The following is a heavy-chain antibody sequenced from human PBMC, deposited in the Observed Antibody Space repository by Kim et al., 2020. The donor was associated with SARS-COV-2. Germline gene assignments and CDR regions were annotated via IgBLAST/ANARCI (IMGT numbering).Heavy chain of an antibody. CDR3: ARHRWRQLWPDAFDI. V-gene: IGHV4-59*08. CDR1: GGSISSFY. Sequence: SETLSLTCTVSGGSISSFYWSWIRQPPGKGLEWIGYIYYSGSTNYNPSLKSRVTISIDTSKNQFSLKLSSVTAADTAVYYCARHRWRQLWPDAFDIWGQGTMVTVSS. CDR2: IYYSGST. J-gene: IGHJ3*02. D-gene: IGHD5-18*01.